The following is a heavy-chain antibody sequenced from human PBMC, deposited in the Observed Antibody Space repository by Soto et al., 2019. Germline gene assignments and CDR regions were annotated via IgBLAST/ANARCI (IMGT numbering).Heavy chain of an antibody. Sequence: QVQLVQSGAEVKKPGASVKVSCKASGYAFSTYGISWVRQAPGQGLEWMGWISGYTGNRNYAQKFQDRVSMTTDTTTTTAYRELRSLRSADTAVYFCARGAAAVWFDPWGQGTLVTVSS. V-gene: IGHV1-18*01. D-gene: IGHD6-13*01. CDR1: GYAFSTYG. CDR2: ISGYTGNR. CDR3: ARGAAAVWFDP. J-gene: IGHJ5*02.